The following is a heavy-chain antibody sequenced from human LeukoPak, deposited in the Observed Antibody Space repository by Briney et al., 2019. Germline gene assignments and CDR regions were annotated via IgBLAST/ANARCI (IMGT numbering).Heavy chain of an antibody. J-gene: IGHJ3*02. Sequence: SGTLSLTCTVSGGSISSGGYYWSWLRQHPGKGLEWIGYIYYSGSTYYNPSLKSRVTISVDTSKNQFSLKLSSVTAADTAVYYCAREMDGLAAFDIWGQGTMVTVSS. CDR2: IYYSGST. V-gene: IGHV4-31*03. CDR1: GGSISSGGYY. D-gene: IGHD3-10*01. CDR3: AREMDGLAAFDI.